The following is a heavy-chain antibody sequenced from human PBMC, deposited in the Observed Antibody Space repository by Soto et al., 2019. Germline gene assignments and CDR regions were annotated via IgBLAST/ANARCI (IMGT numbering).Heavy chain of an antibody. CDR3: ARDTWGIHLWFGGMDV. J-gene: IGHJ6*02. CDR1: DFTFNTYW. Sequence: EVQLVESGGGLVQPGGSLRLSCAASDFTFNTYWMSWVRQAPGKGLEWVANINQDGSEKYYVDSVKGRFTISRDNAKNXMDLQSHSLRAEDAAVYYCARDTWGIHLWFGGMDVWGQGTTVTVSS. V-gene: IGHV3-7*01. CDR2: INQDGSEK. D-gene: IGHD5-18*01.